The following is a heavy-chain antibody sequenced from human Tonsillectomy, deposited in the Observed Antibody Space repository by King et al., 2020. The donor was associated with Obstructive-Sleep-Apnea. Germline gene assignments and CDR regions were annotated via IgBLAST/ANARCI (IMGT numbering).Heavy chain of an antibody. CDR3: ARESAAREYFDY. V-gene: IGHV3-30*04. D-gene: IGHD6-25*01. J-gene: IGHJ4*02. CDR1: GFTFSSYA. CDR2: ISYDGSNK. Sequence: VQLVESGGGVVQPGRFLRLSCAASGFTFSSYAMHWVRQAPGKGLEWVAVISYDGSNKYYADSVKGRFTISRDNSKNTLYLQMNSLRAEDTAVYYCARESAAREYFDYWGQGTLVTVSS.